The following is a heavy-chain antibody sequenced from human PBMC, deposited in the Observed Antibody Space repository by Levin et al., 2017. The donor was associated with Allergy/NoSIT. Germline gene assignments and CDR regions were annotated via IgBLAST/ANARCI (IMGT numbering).Heavy chain of an antibody. CDR1: GYTLTELS. J-gene: IGHJ4*02. Sequence: ASVKVSCKVSGYTLTELSMHWVRQAPGKGLEWMGGFDPEDGETIYAQKFQGRVTMTEDTSTDTAYMELSSLRSEDTAVYYCATTTFGVTATNSNDYWGQGTLVTVSS. V-gene: IGHV1-24*01. CDR3: ATTTFGVTATNSNDY. D-gene: IGHD2-21*02. CDR2: FDPEDGET.